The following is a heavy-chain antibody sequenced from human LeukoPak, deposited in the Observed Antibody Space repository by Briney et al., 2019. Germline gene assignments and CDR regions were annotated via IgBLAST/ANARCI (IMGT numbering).Heavy chain of an antibody. CDR2: IRSNGSTI. J-gene: IGHJ4*02. Sequence: GGSLRLSCAASGFTFSSYSMNWVRRAPGKGLEWLSYIRSNGSTIYYADSVKGRFTISRDNAKNSLYLQMNSLRAEDTALYYCVRMNYVSSGWGAPFDHWGQGTLVTVSS. D-gene: IGHD1-7*01. V-gene: IGHV3-48*04. CDR3: VRMNYVSSGWGAPFDH. CDR1: GFTFSSYS.